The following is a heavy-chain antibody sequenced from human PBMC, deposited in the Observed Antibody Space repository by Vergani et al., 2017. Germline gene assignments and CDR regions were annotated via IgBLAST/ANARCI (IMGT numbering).Heavy chain of an antibody. V-gene: IGHV4-34*01. CDR2: IDHSGRP. D-gene: IGHD4-11*01. Sequence: QVQLQQWGGGLLKPSETLSLTCVVNGGSFTSYHWTWIRQSPGEGLEWVGDIDHSGRPDSNPSLKSRLTMSVDKSRNQFSLTLNSVTATDTAIYFCARVNTETNGHLYYYDYMDVWGQGTAVTVS. J-gene: IGHJ6*03. CDR3: ARVNTETNGHLYYYDYMDV. CDR1: GGSFTSYH.